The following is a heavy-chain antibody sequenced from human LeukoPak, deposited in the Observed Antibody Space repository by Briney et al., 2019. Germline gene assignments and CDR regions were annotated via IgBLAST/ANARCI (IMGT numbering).Heavy chain of an antibody. CDR3: TKDLVDCSSTSCYHYYYYGMDV. CDR1: GFTFSSYG. Sequence: PGRSLRLSCAASGFTFSSYGMHWIRQAPGKGLEWVAVITYDASNRYYADSVKGRFTISRDNSQNTLYLQMNSLRAEDTAVYYCTKDLVDCSSTSCYHYYYYGMDVWGQGTTVTVSS. D-gene: IGHD2-2*01. CDR2: ITYDASNR. J-gene: IGHJ6*02. V-gene: IGHV3-30*18.